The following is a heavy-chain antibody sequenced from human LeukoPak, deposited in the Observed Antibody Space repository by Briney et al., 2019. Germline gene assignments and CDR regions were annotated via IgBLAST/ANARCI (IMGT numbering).Heavy chain of an antibody. J-gene: IGHJ4*02. V-gene: IGHV1-69*04. D-gene: IGHD3-16*01. CDR3: ARAAYGLTYDY. CDR2: IIPILGIA. Sequence: EWMGRIIPILGIANYAQKFQGRVTITADKSTSTAYMELSSLRSEDTAVYYCARAAYGLTYDYWGQGTLVTVSS.